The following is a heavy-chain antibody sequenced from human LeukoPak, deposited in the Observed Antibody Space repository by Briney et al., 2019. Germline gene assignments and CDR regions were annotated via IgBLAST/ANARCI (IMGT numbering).Heavy chain of an antibody. CDR3: AKSYDSSGYYFFPIDY. J-gene: IGHJ4*02. CDR1: GFTFSSYA. Sequence: GGSLRLSCAASGFTFSSYAMSWVRQAPGKGLEWVSAISGSGGSTYYADSVKGRFTISRDNSKNTLYLQMNSLRAEDTAVYYCAKSYDSSGYYFFPIDYWGQGTLVTVSS. CDR2: ISGSGGST. D-gene: IGHD3-22*01. V-gene: IGHV3-23*01.